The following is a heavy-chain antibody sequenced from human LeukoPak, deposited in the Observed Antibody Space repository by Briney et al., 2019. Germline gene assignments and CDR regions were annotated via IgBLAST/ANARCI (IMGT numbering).Heavy chain of an antibody. CDR3: ARDHKQQLDY. Sequence: PGGSLRLSCAASGFTFSAYNMNWVRQAPGKGLEWVSSISHNSIDISYAESVKGRLTISRDNDKNTLYMEMKRLRAEDTAVYYCARDHKQQLDYWGQGTLVTVSS. CDR1: GFTFSAYN. D-gene: IGHD6-13*01. V-gene: IGHV3-21*01. CDR2: ISHNSIDI. J-gene: IGHJ4*02.